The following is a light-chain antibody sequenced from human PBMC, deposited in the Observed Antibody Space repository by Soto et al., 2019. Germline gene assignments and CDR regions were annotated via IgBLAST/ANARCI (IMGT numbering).Light chain of an antibody. Sequence: QSVLTKPPSASGTPGQRVTISCSGSSSNIGSNYVYWYQQLPGTAPKLLIYRNNQRPSGVPDLFSGSKSGTSASLAISGLRSEDEADYYSAAWDDSLSAVVFGGGTKLTVL. J-gene: IGLJ2*01. CDR2: RNN. CDR3: AAWDDSLSAVV. V-gene: IGLV1-47*01. CDR1: SSNIGSNY.